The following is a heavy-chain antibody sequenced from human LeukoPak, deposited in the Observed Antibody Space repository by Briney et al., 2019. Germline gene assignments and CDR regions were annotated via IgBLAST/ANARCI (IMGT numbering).Heavy chain of an antibody. J-gene: IGHJ4*02. V-gene: IGHV4-59*11. Sequence: ETLSLTCTVSGGSISRHYLNWIRQPPGKGLEWVGYIDYSGSTDYNPSLKSRVTFSVDTSKKQFSLKLSSVTAADTAVYYCARGYSSGWYYFDYWGQGTLVTVSS. CDR2: IDYSGST. CDR3: ARGYSSGWYYFDY. CDR1: GGSISRHY. D-gene: IGHD6-19*01.